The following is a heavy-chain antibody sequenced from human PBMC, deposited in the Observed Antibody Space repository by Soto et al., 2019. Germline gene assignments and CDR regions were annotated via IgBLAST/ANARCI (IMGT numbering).Heavy chain of an antibody. CDR1: GYSFTSYW. V-gene: IGHV5-51*01. CDR2: IYPGDSDT. J-gene: IGHJ4*02. Sequence: PGESLKISCKGSGYSFTSYWIGWVRQMPGKGLEWMGIIYPGDSDTRYSPSFQGQVTISADKSISTAYLQWSSLKASDTAMYYCARRQLYYYDSSGYWTTGYFDYWGQGTLVTVSS. CDR3: ARRQLYYYDSSGYWTTGYFDY. D-gene: IGHD3-22*01.